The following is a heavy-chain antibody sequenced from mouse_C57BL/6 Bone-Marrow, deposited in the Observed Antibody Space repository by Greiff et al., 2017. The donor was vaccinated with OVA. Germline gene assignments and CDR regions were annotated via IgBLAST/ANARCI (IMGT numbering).Heavy chain of an antibody. CDR2: IDPENGDT. CDR3: TSSGYTYFDY. J-gene: IGHJ2*01. D-gene: IGHD3-2*02. V-gene: IGHV14-4*01. Sequence: DVQLQESGAELVRPGASVKLSCTASGFNIKDDYMHWVKQRPEQGLEWIGWIDPENGDTEYASKFQGKATITADTSSNTAYLQLSSLTSEDTAVYYCTSSGYTYFDYWGQGTTLTVSS. CDR1: GFNIKDDY.